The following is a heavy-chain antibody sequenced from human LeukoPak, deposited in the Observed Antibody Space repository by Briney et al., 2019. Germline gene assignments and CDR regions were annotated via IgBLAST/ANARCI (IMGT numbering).Heavy chain of an antibody. V-gene: IGHV4-34*01. Sequence: PSETLSLTCAVCGGSFSGYYWSWIRQPPGKGLEWIGEINHSGSTNYNPSLKSRVTISVDTSKNQFSLKLSSVTAADTAVYYCARGLSRDIVVVPAANNFDYWGQGTLVTVSS. CDR3: ARGLSRDIVVVPAANNFDY. CDR1: GGSFSGYY. D-gene: IGHD2-2*01. J-gene: IGHJ4*02. CDR2: INHSGST.